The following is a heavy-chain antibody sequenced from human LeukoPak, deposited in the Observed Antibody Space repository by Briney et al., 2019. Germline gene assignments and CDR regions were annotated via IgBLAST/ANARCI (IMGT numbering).Heavy chain of an antibody. J-gene: IGHJ5*02. V-gene: IGHV1-69*13. Sequence: SVKVSCKASGGTFSSYAISWVRQAPGQGLEWMGGIIPIFGTANYAQKFQGRVTITADESTSTAYMELSSLRSEDTAVYYCAREGCSSTSCYTNWFDPWGQGTLVTVSS. CDR3: AREGCSSTSCYTNWFDP. D-gene: IGHD2-2*02. CDR2: IIPIFGTA. CDR1: GGTFSSYA.